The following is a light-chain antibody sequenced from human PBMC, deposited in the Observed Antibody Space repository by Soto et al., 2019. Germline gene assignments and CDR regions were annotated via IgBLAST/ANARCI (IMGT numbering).Light chain of an antibody. CDR3: QHYDNLPLT. CDR1: QDISNY. Sequence: DIQMTQSPSSLSASVGDRVTITCQASQDISNYLNWYQQKPGKAPKLLIYDASNLETGVTSRFRGSGSGTDSNFSISSLQPEDIATYYCQHYDNLPLTFGGGTKVEIK. J-gene: IGKJ4*01. CDR2: DAS. V-gene: IGKV1-33*01.